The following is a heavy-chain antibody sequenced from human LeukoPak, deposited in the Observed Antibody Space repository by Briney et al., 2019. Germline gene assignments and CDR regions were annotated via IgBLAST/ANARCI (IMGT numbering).Heavy chain of an antibody. V-gene: IGHV3-30*03. CDR1: GFTFSSYG. J-gene: IGHJ4*02. Sequence: GGSLRLSCTASGFTFSSYGMHWVRQAPGKGLEWVAVISYDGSNKYYADSVKGRFTISRDNSKNTLYLQMNSLRAEDTAVYYCAREHSSGWYAIDYWGQGTLVTVSS. D-gene: IGHD6-19*01. CDR3: AREHSSGWYAIDY. CDR2: ISYDGSNK.